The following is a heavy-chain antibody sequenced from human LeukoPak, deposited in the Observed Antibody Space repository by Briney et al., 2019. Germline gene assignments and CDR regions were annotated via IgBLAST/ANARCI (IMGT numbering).Heavy chain of an antibody. D-gene: IGHD3-22*01. V-gene: IGHV1-69*06. CDR2: IIPIFGTA. J-gene: IGHJ4*02. CDR3: ARIDTMNGLYYFDY. Sequence: ASVKVSCKASGYTFTSYYMHWVRQAPGQGLEWMGGIIPIFGTANYAQKFQGRVTITADKSTSTAYMELSSLRSEDTAVYYCARIDTMNGLYYFDYWGQGTLVTVSS. CDR1: GYTFTSYY.